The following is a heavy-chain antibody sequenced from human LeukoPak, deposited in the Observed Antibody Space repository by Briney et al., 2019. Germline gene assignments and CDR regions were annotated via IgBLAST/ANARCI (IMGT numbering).Heavy chain of an antibody. D-gene: IGHD4-17*01. Sequence: PGGSLRLSCAASGFTFSSYWMHWVRQAPGKGLVWVSRINTDGSSTSYADSVKGRFTISRDNAKNTLYLQMNSLRAEDTAVYYCARDDHDYGDYDAFDIWGQGTMVTVSS. CDR1: GFTFSSYW. CDR2: INTDGSST. J-gene: IGHJ3*02. CDR3: ARDDHDYGDYDAFDI. V-gene: IGHV3-74*01.